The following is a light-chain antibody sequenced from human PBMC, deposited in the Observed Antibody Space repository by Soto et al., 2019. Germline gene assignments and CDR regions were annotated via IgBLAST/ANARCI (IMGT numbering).Light chain of an antibody. CDR3: CSYAGSNNWV. V-gene: IGLV2-8*01. CDR1: SSDVGGYNY. J-gene: IGLJ2*01. Sequence: QSALTQPPSASGSPGQSVTISCTGTSSDVGGYNYVSWYQQHPGKAPKLMIYEVSKRPSGVPDRFSGSKSGNTASLTVSGLQAEDEADYCCCSYAGSNNWVFGGGTKLTVL. CDR2: EVS.